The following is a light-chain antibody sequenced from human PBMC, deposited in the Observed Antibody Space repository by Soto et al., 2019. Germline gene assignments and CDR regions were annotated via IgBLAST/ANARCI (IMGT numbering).Light chain of an antibody. CDR1: QSISSF. Sequence: DIQMTQSPSALTASVGDRVTIACRGSQSISSFLSWYQQKPGKAPKLLIYAASSLQSGVPSRFSGSGSGTDFTLTISSLQPEDFATYYCQQSYTTPRTFGQGTKLEIK. CDR3: QQSYTTPRT. J-gene: IGKJ2*01. V-gene: IGKV1-39*01. CDR2: AAS.